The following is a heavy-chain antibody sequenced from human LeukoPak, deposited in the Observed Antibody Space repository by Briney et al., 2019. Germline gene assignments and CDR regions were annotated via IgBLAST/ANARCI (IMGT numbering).Heavy chain of an antibody. Sequence: PSETLSLTCAVYGVSFSGYYWSWIRQPPGKGLEWIGEINHSGSTNYNPSLKSRVTISVDTSKNQFSLKLSSVTAADTAVYYCARLQLSYDAFDIWGQGTMVTVSS. CDR1: GVSFSGYY. J-gene: IGHJ3*02. D-gene: IGHD5-18*01. V-gene: IGHV4-34*01. CDR2: INHSGST. CDR3: ARLQLSYDAFDI.